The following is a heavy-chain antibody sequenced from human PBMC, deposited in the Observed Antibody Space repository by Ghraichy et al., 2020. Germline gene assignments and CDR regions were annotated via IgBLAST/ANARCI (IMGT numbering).Heavy chain of an antibody. D-gene: IGHD3/OR15-3a*01. V-gene: IGHV3-72*01. CDR1: GFTFSDHY. J-gene: IGHJ2*01. Sequence: GGSLRLSCAASGFTFSDHYMDWVRQAPGKGLEWVGRIRNKVKSYTTEYAASVKGRFSISSDDSSNSLFLQMNSLITEDTAVYYCARGSRTGDYWYFDLSGRGTLVTVSS. CDR2: IRNKVKSYTT. CDR3: ARGSRTGDYWYFDL.